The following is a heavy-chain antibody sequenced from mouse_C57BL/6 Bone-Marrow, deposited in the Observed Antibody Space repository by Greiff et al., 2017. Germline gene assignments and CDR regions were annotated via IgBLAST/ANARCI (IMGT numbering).Heavy chain of an antibody. CDR3: ARSTIYYYAMDY. J-gene: IGHJ4*01. CDR2: ISSGGSYT. Sequence: EVKLVESGGDLVKPGGSLKLSCAASGFTFSSYGMSWVRQTPDKRLEWVATISSGGSYTYYPDSVKGRFTISRDNAKNTLYLQMSSLKSEDTAMYYCARSTIYYYAMDYWGRGTSDTVST. V-gene: IGHV5-6*01. CDR1: GFTFSSYG. D-gene: IGHD2-1*01.